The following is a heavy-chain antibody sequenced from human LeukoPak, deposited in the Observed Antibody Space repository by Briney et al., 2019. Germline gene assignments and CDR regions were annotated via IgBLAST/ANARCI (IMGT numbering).Heavy chain of an antibody. D-gene: IGHD5-18*01. CDR2: ISSSGSTI. J-gene: IGHJ4*02. CDR3: ARDLNSYGYYGFFDY. Sequence: GGSLRLSCAASGFTFSSYEMNWVRQAPGNGLEWVSYISSSGSTIYYADSVKGRFTISRDNAKNSLYLQMNSLRAEDTAVYYCARDLNSYGYYGFFDYWGQGTLVTVSS. CDR1: GFTFSSYE. V-gene: IGHV3-48*03.